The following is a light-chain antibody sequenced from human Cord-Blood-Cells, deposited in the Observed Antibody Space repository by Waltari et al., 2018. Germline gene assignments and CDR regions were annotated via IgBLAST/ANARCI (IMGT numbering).Light chain of an antibody. CDR2: QDS. CDR1: KLGDKY. V-gene: IGLV3-1*01. J-gene: IGLJ2*01. CDR3: QAWDSSAVV. Sequence: SYELTQPPSVSVSPGQTASITCSGDKLGDKYACWYQQKPGQSPRLVIYQDSKRSSGIPERFSGSNSGNTATLTISGTQAMDEADYYCQAWDSSAVVFGGGTKLTVL.